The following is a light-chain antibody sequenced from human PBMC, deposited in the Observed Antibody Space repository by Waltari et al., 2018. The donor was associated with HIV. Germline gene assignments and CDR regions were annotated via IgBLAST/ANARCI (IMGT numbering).Light chain of an antibody. CDR3: QSHDSSNHWV. V-gene: IGLV6-57*03. Sequence: NLMLTQPRSVSASPGKTVTISCTRSSGSLPSDYVQWYQQRPGSAPTTVIYMDTQRPSGVPDRFSGSIDSSSNSASLTISGLKTEDEADYYCQSHDSSNHWVFGGGTKLTVL. CDR2: MDT. CDR1: SGSLPSDY. J-gene: IGLJ3*02.